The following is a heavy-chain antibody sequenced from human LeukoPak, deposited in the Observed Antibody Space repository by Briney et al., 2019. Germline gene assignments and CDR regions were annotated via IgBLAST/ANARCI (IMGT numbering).Heavy chain of an antibody. CDR1: GYSISSSNW. Sequence: SDTLSLTCAVSGYSISSSNWWGWIRQPPGQGLEWIGYIYYSGSTYYNPSLKSRVTMSVDTSKNQFSLKLSSVTAADTAVYYCARTNYYGSGSYYGYWGQGTLVTVSS. V-gene: IGHV4-28*01. CDR3: ARTNYYGSGSYYGY. CDR2: IYYSGST. D-gene: IGHD3-10*01. J-gene: IGHJ4*02.